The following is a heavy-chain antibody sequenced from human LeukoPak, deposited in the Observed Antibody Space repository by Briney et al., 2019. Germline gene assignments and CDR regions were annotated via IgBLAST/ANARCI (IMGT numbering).Heavy chain of an antibody. CDR3: VSGGIAAAGAFDY. D-gene: IGHD6-13*01. Sequence: GASVKVSCKASGYTFTSYAMHWVRQAPGQRLEWMGWINAGNGNTKYSQKFQGRVTITRDTSASTAYMELSSLRSEDTAVYYCVSGGIAAAGAFDYWGQGTLVTVSS. CDR1: GYTFTSYA. V-gene: IGHV1-3*01. J-gene: IGHJ4*02. CDR2: INAGNGNT.